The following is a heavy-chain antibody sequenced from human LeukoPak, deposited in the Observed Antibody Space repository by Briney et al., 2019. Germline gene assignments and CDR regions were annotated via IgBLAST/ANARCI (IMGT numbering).Heavy chain of an antibody. CDR3: ARDKNQQLVRGDY. J-gene: IGHJ4*02. Sequence: GASVKVPCKASGYTFTSYGISWVRQAPGQGLEWMGWISAYNGNTNYAQKFQGRVTMTRDTSISTAYMELSRLRSDDTAVYYCARDKNQQLVRGDYWGQGTLVTVSS. CDR1: GYTFTSYG. CDR2: ISAYNGNT. V-gene: IGHV1-18*01. D-gene: IGHD6-13*01.